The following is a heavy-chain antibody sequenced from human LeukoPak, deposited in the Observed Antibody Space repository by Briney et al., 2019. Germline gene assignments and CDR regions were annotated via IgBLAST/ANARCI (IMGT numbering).Heavy chain of an antibody. CDR1: GGSFSGYY. D-gene: IGHD2-15*01. V-gene: IGHV4-34*01. CDR3: ARGRFLGYCSGGSCPRVPNYFDY. CDR2: INHSGST. Sequence: PSETLSLTCAVYGGSFSGYYWSWIRQPPGKGLEWIGEINHSGSTNYNPSLKSRVTISVDTSKNQFSLKLSSVTAADTAVYYCARGRFLGYCSGGSCPRVPNYFDYWGQGTLVTVSS. J-gene: IGHJ4*02.